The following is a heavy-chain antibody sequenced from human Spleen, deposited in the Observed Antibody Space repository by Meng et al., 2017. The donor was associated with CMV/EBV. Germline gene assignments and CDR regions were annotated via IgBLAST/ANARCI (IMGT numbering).Heavy chain of an antibody. CDR3: ARDYYDIEGHEYACFDP. CDR1: YPFISCG. V-gene: IGHV1-18*01. D-gene: IGHD3-9*01. Sequence: YPFISCGVRWFRRAPGEGLGWMGWISGCNGRSNYALSFQSRLTLATDTSTSTAYMELRNLRSDDTAVYFCARDYYDIEGHEYACFDPWGQGTLVTVSS. CDR2: ISGCNGRS. J-gene: IGHJ5*02.